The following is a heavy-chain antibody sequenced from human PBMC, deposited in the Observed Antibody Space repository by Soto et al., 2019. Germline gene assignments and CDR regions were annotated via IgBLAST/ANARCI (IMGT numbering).Heavy chain of an antibody. V-gene: IGHV3-23*01. D-gene: IGHD3-22*01. CDR2: ISGSGGST. J-gene: IGHJ4*01. CDR3: AKRGYYDSSGYCGFDY. CDR1: GFTFSSYA. Sequence: GGSLRLSCAASGFTFSSYAMSWVRQAPGKGLEWVSAISGSGGSTYYADSVKGRFTISRDNSKNTLYLQMNSLRAEDTAVYYCAKRGYYDSSGYCGFDYWGQEPWSPSPQ.